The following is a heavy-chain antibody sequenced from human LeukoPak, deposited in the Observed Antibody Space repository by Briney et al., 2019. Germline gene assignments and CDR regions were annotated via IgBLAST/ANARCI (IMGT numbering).Heavy chain of an antibody. CDR2: IYTSGST. CDR3: ARESIKQWLI. J-gene: IGHJ1*01. D-gene: IGHD6-19*01. CDR1: GGSISSGSYY. Sequence: TLSLTCTVSGGSISSGSYYWSWIRQPAGKGLEWIGRIYTSGSTNYNPSLKSRVTISVDTSKNQFSLKLSSVSAADTARYYCARESIKQWLIWGQGTLVTVSS. V-gene: IGHV4-61*02.